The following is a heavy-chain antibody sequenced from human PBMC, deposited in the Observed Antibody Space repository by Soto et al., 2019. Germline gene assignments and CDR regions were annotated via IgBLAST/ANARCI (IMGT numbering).Heavy chain of an antibody. CDR1: GYTFTSYA. D-gene: IGHD1-26*01. J-gene: IGHJ5*02. CDR2: TNAGNGNT. V-gene: IGHV1-3*01. Sequence: VASVKVSCKASGYTFTSYAMHWVRQAPGQRLEWMGWTNAGNGNTKYSQKFQGRVTITRDTSASTAYMELSSLRSEDTAVYYCARAPLWELRNWFDPWGQGTLVTVSS. CDR3: ARAPLWELRNWFDP.